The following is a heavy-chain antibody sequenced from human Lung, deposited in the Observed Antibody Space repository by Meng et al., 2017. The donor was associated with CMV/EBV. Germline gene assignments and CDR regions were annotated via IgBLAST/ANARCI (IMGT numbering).Heavy chain of an antibody. CDR2: ISYDGNN. V-gene: IGHV3-30-3*01. J-gene: IGHJ4*02. Sequence: VQLVGSGGGVVRSGRSLRLSCAASGFTFRTYAMHWVRQAPGKGLEWMTIISYDGNNKYADSVKGRFTISRDNSKNTLYLQMNSLRTEDTAVYYCAREGPDYNSSYFDYWGQGTLVTVSS. CDR3: AREGPDYNSSYFDY. CDR1: GFTFRTYA. D-gene: IGHD2/OR15-2a*01.